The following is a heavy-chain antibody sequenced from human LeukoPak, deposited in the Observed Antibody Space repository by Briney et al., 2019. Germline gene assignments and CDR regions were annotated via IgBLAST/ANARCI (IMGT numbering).Heavy chain of an antibody. CDR3: ATNVDTAMVTYAFDI. CDR2: RYYSGST. Sequence: SETLSLTCTVSGGSISPSSHYWGWIRQAPGKGLEWIGSRYYSGSTYYNPSLKSRVTISVDTSKSQFSLILSSVTAADTAVYYCATNVDTAMVTYAFDIWGQGTMVTVSS. J-gene: IGHJ3*02. CDR1: GGSISPSSHY. D-gene: IGHD5-18*01. V-gene: IGHV4-39*01.